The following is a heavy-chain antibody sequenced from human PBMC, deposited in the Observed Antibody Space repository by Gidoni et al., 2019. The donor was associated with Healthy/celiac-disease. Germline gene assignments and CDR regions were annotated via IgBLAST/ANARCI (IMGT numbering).Heavy chain of an antibody. CDR3: AKDRFAPYDSSGYYYDY. CDR1: GFTLISYA. CDR2: MSGRGGST. J-gene: IGHJ4*02. Sequence: EVQLVQSGGCLVQPGGYLRLSCAPSGFTLISYAMSLVRQARGKGRAWVSAMSGRGGSTYYADSVKGRFTISRDKSKNTLYLKRNSLRAENTAVYDGAKDRFAPYDSSGYYYDYWGQGTLVTVSS. V-gene: IGHV3-23*04. D-gene: IGHD3-22*01.